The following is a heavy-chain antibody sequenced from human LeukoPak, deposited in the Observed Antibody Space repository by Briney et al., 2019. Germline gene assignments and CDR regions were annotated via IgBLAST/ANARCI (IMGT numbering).Heavy chain of an antibody. V-gene: IGHV4-39*01. CDR2: IHYSGST. J-gene: IGHJ4*02. CDR3: ARHVTSITIFGVVNFDY. Sequence: PSETLSLTCTVSGGSISSSSYYWGWIRQPPGKGLEWIGRIHYSGSTYYNPSLKSRVTISVDTSKTQLSLKLSSVTAADSAVYYCARHVTSITIFGVVNFDYWGQGTLVTVSS. CDR1: GGSISSSSYY. D-gene: IGHD3-3*01.